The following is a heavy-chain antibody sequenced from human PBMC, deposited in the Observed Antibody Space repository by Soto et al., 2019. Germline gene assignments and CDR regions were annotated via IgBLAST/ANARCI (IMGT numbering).Heavy chain of an antibody. D-gene: IGHD3-22*01. V-gene: IGHV1-18*04. CDR2: ISAYNGNT. J-gene: IGHJ2*01. CDR3: ARNMIADWYFDL. Sequence: ASVEVSCKASGYTFTSYGISWVRQAPGQGLEWMGWISAYNGNTNYAQKLQGRVTMTTDTSTSTAYMELRSLRSDDTAVYYCARNMIADWYFDLWGRGTLVTVSS. CDR1: GYTFTSYG.